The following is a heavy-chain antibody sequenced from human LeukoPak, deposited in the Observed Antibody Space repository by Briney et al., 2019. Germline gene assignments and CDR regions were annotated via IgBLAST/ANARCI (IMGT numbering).Heavy chain of an antibody. CDR3: AKDRYYGSGRFYYYMDV. J-gene: IGHJ6*03. Sequence: GGSLRLSCAASGFTFSDYYMSWIRQAPGKGLEWVSYISSSGSIIYYADSVKGRFTISRDNSKNTLYLQMNSLRAEDTAVYYCAKDRYYGSGRFYYYMDVWAKGPRSPSP. CDR1: GFTFSDYY. CDR2: ISSSGSII. D-gene: IGHD3-10*01. V-gene: IGHV3-11*04.